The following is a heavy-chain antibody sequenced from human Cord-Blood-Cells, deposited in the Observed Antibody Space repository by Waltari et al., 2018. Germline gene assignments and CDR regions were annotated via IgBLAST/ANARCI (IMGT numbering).Heavy chain of an antibody. CDR1: GYTFTSSD. V-gene: IGHV1-8*03. J-gene: IGHJ6*03. D-gene: IGHD6-13*01. Sequence: QVQLVQSGAEVKKPGASVKVSCKASGYTFTSSDINWVRQATGQGLEWMGWMNPNSGNTGYAQKFQGRVTITRNTSISTAYMELSSLRSEDTAVYYCARGDTLNQQHYYYYMDVWGKGTTVTVSS. CDR3: ARGDTLNQQHYYYYMDV. CDR2: MNPNSGNT.